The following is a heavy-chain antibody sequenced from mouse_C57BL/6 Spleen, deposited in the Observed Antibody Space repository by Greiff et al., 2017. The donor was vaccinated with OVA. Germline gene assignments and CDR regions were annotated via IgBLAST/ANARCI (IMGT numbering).Heavy chain of an antibody. CDR1: GYTFTDYE. V-gene: IGHV1-15*01. J-gene: IGHJ1*03. CDR3: TRRWYFDV. Sequence: QVRLKQSGAELVRPGASVTLSCKASGYTFTDYEMHWVKQTPVHGLEWIGAIDPETGGTAYNQKFKGKAILTADKSSSTAYMELRSLTSEDSAVYYCTRRWYFDVWGTGTTVTVSS. CDR2: IDPETGGT.